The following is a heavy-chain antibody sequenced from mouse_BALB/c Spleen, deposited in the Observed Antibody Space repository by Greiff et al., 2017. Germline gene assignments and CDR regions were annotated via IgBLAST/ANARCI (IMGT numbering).Heavy chain of an antibody. V-gene: IGHV1S137*01. Sequence: VQLQESGAELVRPGVSVKISCKGSGYTFTDYAMHWVKQSHAKSLEWIGVISTYYGDASYNQKFKGKATMTVDKSSSTAYMELARLTSEDSAIYYCASRDGYYAFYAMDYWGQGTSVTVSS. J-gene: IGHJ4*01. CDR1: GYTFTDYA. CDR2: ISTYYGDA. D-gene: IGHD2-3*01. CDR3: ASRDGYYAFYAMDY.